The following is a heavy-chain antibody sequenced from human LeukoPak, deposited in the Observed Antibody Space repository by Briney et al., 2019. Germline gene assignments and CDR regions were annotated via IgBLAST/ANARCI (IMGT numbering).Heavy chain of an antibody. Sequence: HSGRSLRLSCAASGFTFDDYAMHWVRQAPGKGLEWVSGISWNSGSIGYADSVKGRFTISRDNAKNSLYLQMNSLRAEDTAVYYCARDPSRWPVAIPWGQGTLVTVSS. V-gene: IGHV3-9*01. CDR1: GFTFDDYA. J-gene: IGHJ5*02. CDR2: ISWNSGSI. D-gene: IGHD5-12*01. CDR3: ARDPSRWPVAIP.